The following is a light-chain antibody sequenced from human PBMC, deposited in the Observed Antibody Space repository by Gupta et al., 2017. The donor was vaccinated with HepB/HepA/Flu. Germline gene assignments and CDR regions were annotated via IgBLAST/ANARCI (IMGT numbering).Light chain of an antibody. CDR3: QQYYNWPRS. CDR1: QSVGTN. J-gene: IGKJ2*04. V-gene: IGKV3-15*01. Sequence: EIVMTQSPATLSVSPGERATLPCRASQSVGTNLAWYQQKPGQAPRFLIYGASTRTIGIPARFSGSGSGTEFTLTISNLQSEDFAVYYCQQYYNWPRSFGQGTKLEIK. CDR2: GAS.